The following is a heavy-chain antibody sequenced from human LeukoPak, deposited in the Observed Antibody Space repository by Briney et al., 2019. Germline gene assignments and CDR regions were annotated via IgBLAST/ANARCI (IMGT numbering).Heavy chain of an antibody. D-gene: IGHD4-17*01. CDR3: AREHYGPDY. Sequence: GGSLRVSCAASGFFNNFDMSWVRQAPGKGLEWVSAILGSGGATYYADCVRGRFSISRDNSQNTLYLQMNSLRVEDTAVYYCAREHYGPDYWGHGTLVTVSS. CDR1: GFFNNFD. V-gene: IGHV3-23*01. J-gene: IGHJ4*01. CDR2: ILGSGGAT.